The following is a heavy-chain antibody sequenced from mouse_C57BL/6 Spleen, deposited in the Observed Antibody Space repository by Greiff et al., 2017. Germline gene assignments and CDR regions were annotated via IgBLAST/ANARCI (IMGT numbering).Heavy chain of an antibody. CDR1: GFTFSSYA. CDR2: ISDGGSYT. J-gene: IGHJ2*01. CDR3: ARAHLLLYYFDY. V-gene: IGHV5-4*01. Sequence: EVQLVESGGGLVKPGGSLKLSCAASGFTFSSYAMSWVRQTPEKRLEWVATISDGGSYTYYPDNVKGRFTISRDKAKNNLYLQMSHLKSEDTAMYYCARAHLLLYYFDYWGQGTTLTVSS. D-gene: IGHD1-1*01.